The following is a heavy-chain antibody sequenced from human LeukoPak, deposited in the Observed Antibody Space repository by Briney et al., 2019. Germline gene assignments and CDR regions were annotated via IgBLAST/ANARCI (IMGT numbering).Heavy chain of an antibody. J-gene: IGHJ3*02. D-gene: IGHD3-16*01. CDR1: DFSFITYA. CDR3: ARDRVYDYVGGAFDI. Sequence: GGSLRLSCAASDFSFITYAMSWVRQAPGKGLEWVSTISGGGDATYYADSVKGRFTISRDNSKNTLYLQMNSLRVEDTAVYYCARDRVYDYVGGAFDIWGQGTMVTVSS. CDR2: ISGGGDAT. V-gene: IGHV3-23*01.